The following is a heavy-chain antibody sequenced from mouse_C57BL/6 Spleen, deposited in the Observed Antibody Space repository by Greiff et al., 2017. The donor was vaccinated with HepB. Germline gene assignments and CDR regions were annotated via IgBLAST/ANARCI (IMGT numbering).Heavy chain of an antibody. CDR3: ARFITTVVATEAMDY. Sequence: VKLQESGAELVRPGTSVKVSCKASGYAFTNYLIEWVKQRPGQGLEWIGVINPGSGGTNYNEKFKGKATLTADKSSSTAYMQLSSLTSEDSAVYFCARFITTVVATEAMDYWGQGTSVTVSS. CDR2: INPGSGGT. D-gene: IGHD1-1*01. J-gene: IGHJ4*01. V-gene: IGHV1-54*01. CDR1: GYAFTNYL.